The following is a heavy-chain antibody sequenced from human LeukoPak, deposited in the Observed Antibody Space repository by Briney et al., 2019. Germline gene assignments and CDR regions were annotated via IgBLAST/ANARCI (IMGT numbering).Heavy chain of an antibody. CDR3: ARETYGASVWHAFDI. J-gene: IGHJ3*02. CDR1: GYSVTSYC. CDR2: IYPGDSYT. D-gene: IGHD4-17*01. Sequence: GESLKISLKGSGYSVTSYCIGWVRQMPGKGLEWMGFIYPGDSYTKYSPSFQGQFTISADNAISTAYLQWSSLKDSETAIYYCARETYGASVWHAFDIWGQGPMVTVSS. V-gene: IGHV5-51*01.